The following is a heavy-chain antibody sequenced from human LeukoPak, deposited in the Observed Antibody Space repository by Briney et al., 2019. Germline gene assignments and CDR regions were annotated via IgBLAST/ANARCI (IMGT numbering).Heavy chain of an antibody. J-gene: IGHJ5*02. CDR1: GFTFSSYW. Sequence: GGSLRLSCAASGFTFSSYWMSWVRQAPGKGLEWVANIKQDGSEKYYVDSVKGRFTISRDNAKNSLYLQMNSLRAEDTAVYYCARGPRIAAAGRRGWFDPWGRGTLVTVSS. CDR2: IKQDGSEK. CDR3: ARGPRIAAAGRRGWFDP. D-gene: IGHD6-13*01. V-gene: IGHV3-7*01.